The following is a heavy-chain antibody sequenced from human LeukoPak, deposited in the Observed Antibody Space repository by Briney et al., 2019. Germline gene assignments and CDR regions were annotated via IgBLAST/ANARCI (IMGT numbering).Heavy chain of an antibody. CDR2: ISAYNGNT. D-gene: IGHD1-26*01. J-gene: IGHJ5*02. CDR3: AAQGDPESRSYYNWFDP. V-gene: IGHV1-18*01. Sequence: ASVKVSCKASGYTFTSYGISWVRQAPGQGLEWMGWISAYNGNTNYAQKLQGRVTMTTDTSTSTAYMELRSLRSDDTAVYYCAAQGDPESRSYYNWFDPWGQGTLVTVSS. CDR1: GYTFTSYG.